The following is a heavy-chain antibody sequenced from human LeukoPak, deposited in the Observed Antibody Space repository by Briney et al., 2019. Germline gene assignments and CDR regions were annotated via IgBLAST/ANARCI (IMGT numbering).Heavy chain of an antibody. CDR3: AKDRKDSSGYYGDY. J-gene: IGHJ4*02. CDR2: TNSDGSTT. D-gene: IGHD3-22*01. V-gene: IGHV3-74*01. CDR1: GFTFDDYA. Sequence: PGGSLRLSCAASGFTFDDYAMHWVRQAPGKGLVWVSHTNSDGSTTDYADSVRGRFTISRDNAKNTLYLQMNSLRAEDTAVYYCAKDRKDSSGYYGDYWGQGTLVTVSS.